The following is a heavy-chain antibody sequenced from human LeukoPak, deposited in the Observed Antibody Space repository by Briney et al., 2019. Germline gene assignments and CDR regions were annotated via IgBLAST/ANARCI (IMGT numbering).Heavy chain of an antibody. Sequence: SETLTLTCRVSDYYINNGYYWGWIRQPPGKGLEWIGYIYYSGSTNYNPSLKSRVTISVDTSKNQLSLKLSSVTPADTAVYYCARGGYYGSGNDFRFDPWGQGTLVTVSS. D-gene: IGHD3-10*01. V-gene: IGHV4-61*01. J-gene: IGHJ5*02. CDR1: DYYINNGYY. CDR3: ARGGYYGSGNDFRFDP. CDR2: IYYSGST.